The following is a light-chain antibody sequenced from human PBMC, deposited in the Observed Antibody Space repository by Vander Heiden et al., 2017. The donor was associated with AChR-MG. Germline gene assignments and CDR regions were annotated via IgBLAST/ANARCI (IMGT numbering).Light chain of an antibody. CDR3: QVWDRSSDHLWV. CDR1: NIGRKS. J-gene: IGLJ3*02. Sequence: SSLPTHSPPVSVVPPQTARSTGGEYNIGRKSVHGYQQKPGQAPVLVVDDASDRPSGIPERFSGSNSGNTATLSISRVEAGDEADYNCQVWDRSSDHLWVFGGGTKLTVL. V-gene: IGLV3-21*02. CDR2: DAS.